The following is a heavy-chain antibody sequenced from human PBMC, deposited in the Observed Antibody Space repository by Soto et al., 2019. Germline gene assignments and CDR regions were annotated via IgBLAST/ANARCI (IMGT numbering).Heavy chain of an antibody. Sequence: QVQLVESGGGVVQPGRSLRLSCAASGFTFSSYAMHWVRQAPGKGLEWVAVISYDGSNKYYADSVKGRFTISRDNSKNPLYLQMNGLRAEDTAVYYCARDREPTIAAAGYFDYWGQGTLVTVSS. CDR3: ARDREPTIAAAGYFDY. J-gene: IGHJ4*02. CDR1: GFTFSSYA. D-gene: IGHD6-13*01. CDR2: ISYDGSNK. V-gene: IGHV3-30-3*01.